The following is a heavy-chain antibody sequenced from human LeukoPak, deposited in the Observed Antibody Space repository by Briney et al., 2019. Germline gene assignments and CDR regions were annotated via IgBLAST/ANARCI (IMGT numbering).Heavy chain of an antibody. CDR2: IIPIFGTA. V-gene: IGHV1-69*05. CDR3: ARGGYDFWSGYYLFDY. Sequence: GASVKVSCKASGYTFTSYGISWVRQAPGQGLEWMGRIIPIFGTANYAQKFQGRVTITTDESTSTAYMELSSLRSEDTAVYYCARGGYDFWSGYYLFDYWGQGTLVTVSS. CDR1: GYTFTSYG. D-gene: IGHD3-3*01. J-gene: IGHJ4*02.